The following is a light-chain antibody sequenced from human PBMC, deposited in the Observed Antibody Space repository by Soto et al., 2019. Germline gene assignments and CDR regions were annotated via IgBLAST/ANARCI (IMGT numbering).Light chain of an antibody. CDR1: SSDVGGYNY. J-gene: IGLJ1*01. V-gene: IGLV2-14*01. CDR2: EVS. Sequence: QSVLTQPASVSGSPGQSITISCTGTSSDVGGYNYVSWYQQHPGKAPKLMIYEVSNRPSGVSNRFSGSKSANMASLTISGLQAEDEADYYCSSYTSSSTLFGTGTKVTVL. CDR3: SSYTSSSTL.